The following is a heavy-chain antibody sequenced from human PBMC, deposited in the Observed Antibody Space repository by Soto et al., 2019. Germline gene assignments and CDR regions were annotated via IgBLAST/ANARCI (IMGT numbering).Heavy chain of an antibody. CDR2: IYHSGST. J-gene: IGHJ6*02. Sequence: SETLSLTWAVSGGSISSSNWWSWVRHPPGQGREWIGEIYHSGSTNYNPSLKSRVTISVDKSKNQFSLKLSSVTAADTAVYYCARRVATMIIVVLKNCGMDVWGQGTTVTVSS. D-gene: IGHD3-22*01. CDR3: ARRVATMIIVVLKNCGMDV. CDR1: GGSISSSNW. V-gene: IGHV4-4*02.